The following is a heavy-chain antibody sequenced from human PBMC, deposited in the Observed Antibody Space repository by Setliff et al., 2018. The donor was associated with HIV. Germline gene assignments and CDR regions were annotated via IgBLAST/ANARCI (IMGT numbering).Heavy chain of an antibody. V-gene: IGHV1-18*01. CDR3: ARDHHSGRGSNFPWYSDL. Sequence: ASVKVSCKASGYTFSNYGITWVRQAPGQGLEWMGWITSYNGNTNYAKKFKGRVTMTTDTSTSIAYMELKSLRSEDTAVYYCARDHHSGRGSNFPWYSDLWSRGTLVTVSS. CDR2: ITSYNGNT. D-gene: IGHD1-26*01. CDR1: GYTFSNYG. J-gene: IGHJ2*01.